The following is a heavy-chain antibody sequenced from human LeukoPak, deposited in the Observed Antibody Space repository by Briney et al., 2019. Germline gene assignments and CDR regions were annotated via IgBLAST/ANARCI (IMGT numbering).Heavy chain of an antibody. CDR2: ISGSGGST. CDR1: GFTFSTYW. Sequence: GGSLRPSCAASGFTFSTYWMHWVRQAPGKGLEWVSAISGSGGSTYYADSVKGRFTISRDNSKNTPYLQMNSLRAEDTAVYYCAKSKVPAAIGHYYYYGMDVWGQGTTVTVSS. J-gene: IGHJ6*02. CDR3: AKSKVPAAIGHYYYYGMDV. D-gene: IGHD2-2*01. V-gene: IGHV3-23*01.